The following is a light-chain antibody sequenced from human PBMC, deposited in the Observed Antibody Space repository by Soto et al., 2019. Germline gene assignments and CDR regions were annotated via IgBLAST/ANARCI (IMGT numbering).Light chain of an antibody. J-gene: IGKJ1*01. Sequence: DIPMTQSPSALSASVGDRVTITCRASQSIMSHLNWYQHNSGKAPKLLIYAASSLHRGGPSRFSGSVSGTDFTITVSSLQAEVFGTYYCHQDYDTRRTFGQGTKVEIK. V-gene: IGKV1-39*01. CDR3: HQDYDTRRT. CDR1: QSIMSH. CDR2: AAS.